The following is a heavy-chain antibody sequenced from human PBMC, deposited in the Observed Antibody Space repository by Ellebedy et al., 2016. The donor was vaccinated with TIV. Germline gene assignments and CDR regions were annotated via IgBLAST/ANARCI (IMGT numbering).Heavy chain of an antibody. V-gene: IGHV3-23*01. Sequence: GGSLRLSXAASGFTFSNYAMSWVRQAPGKGLEWASAISGSGGSTYYADSVKGRFTISRDNSKNTLYLQMNSLRAEDTAVYYCAKDSGDYVWGSYRHDWGQGTLVTVSS. D-gene: IGHD3-16*02. CDR1: GFTFSNYA. CDR2: ISGSGGST. J-gene: IGHJ4*02. CDR3: AKDSGDYVWGSYRHD.